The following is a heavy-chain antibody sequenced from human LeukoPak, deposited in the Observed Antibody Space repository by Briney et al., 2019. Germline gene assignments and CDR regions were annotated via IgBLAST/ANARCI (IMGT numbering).Heavy chain of an antibody. CDR3: AKDHGAAVVPRRFDY. D-gene: IGHD2-21*01. Sequence: GGSLRLSCAASGFTFNSYAMSWVRQAPGKGPEWVSTIYYAGGDTYYADSVKGRFTVSRDNINNALHLQMDSLRVEDTAVYYCAKDHGAAVVPRRFDYWGRGTLVTVSS. V-gene: IGHV3-23*01. J-gene: IGHJ4*02. CDR2: IYYAGGDT. CDR1: GFTFNSYA.